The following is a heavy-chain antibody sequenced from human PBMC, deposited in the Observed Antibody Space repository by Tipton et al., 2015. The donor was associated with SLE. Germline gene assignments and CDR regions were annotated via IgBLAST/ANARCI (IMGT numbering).Heavy chain of an antibody. CDR2: IYTSGST. D-gene: IGHD6-19*01. Sequence: LRLSCTVSGGSISSYYWSWIRQPAGKGLEWIGRIYTSGSTNYNPSLKSRVTISVDTSKNQFSLKLSSVTAADTAVYYCARSMRVGSEDYWGQGTLVTVSS. CDR3: ARSMRVGSEDY. J-gene: IGHJ4*02. V-gene: IGHV4-4*07. CDR1: GGSISSYY.